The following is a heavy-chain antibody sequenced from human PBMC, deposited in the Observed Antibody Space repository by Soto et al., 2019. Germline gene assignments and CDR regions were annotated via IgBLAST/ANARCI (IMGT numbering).Heavy chain of an antibody. CDR1: GYSFTGYY. Sequence: HEHLVQSGAEVKRPGASLKVSCKASGYSFTGYYIHWVRQAPGQGLEWMGWINPDSGATNYAQNFQGRVTLTSDTSISTASMDLTRLTSDATAVYYWARGDYGTGGYPFPYFDYWGQGTLVSVSS. V-gene: IGHV1-2*02. CDR3: ARGDYGTGGYPFPYFDY. J-gene: IGHJ4*02. D-gene: IGHD2-8*02. CDR2: INPDSGAT.